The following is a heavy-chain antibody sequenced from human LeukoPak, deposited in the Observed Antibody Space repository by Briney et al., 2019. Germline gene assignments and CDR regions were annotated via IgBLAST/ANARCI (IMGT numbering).Heavy chain of an antibody. V-gene: IGHV3-48*04. CDR2: ISSGSRTI. D-gene: IGHD2-2*01. J-gene: IGHJ4*02. Sequence: PGGSLRLSCVASGFSFSGYSMNWVRQAPGKGLDWVSYISSGSRTIFYGDSVKGRFTISRDNAKNSLYLQMNSLRAEDTAVYYCAKDIVVVPAAMRLGYWGQGTLVTVSS. CDR3: AKDIVVVPAAMRLGY. CDR1: GFSFSGYS.